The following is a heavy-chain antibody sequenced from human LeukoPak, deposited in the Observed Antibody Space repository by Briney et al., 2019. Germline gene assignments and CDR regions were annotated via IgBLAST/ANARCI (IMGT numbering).Heavy chain of an antibody. D-gene: IGHD1-26*01. V-gene: IGHV4-59*01. J-gene: IGHJ4*02. CDR3: ASGNYSFYYFNY. CDR1: GGSINSYY. CDR2: IYYSGST. Sequence: PSETLSLTCTVSGGSINSYYWSWIRQPPGKGLEWIGYIYYSGSTIYNPSLKSRVTMSLDTSKNQFSLKLNSVTAADTAVYYCASGNYSFYYFNYWGQGTLVTVSS.